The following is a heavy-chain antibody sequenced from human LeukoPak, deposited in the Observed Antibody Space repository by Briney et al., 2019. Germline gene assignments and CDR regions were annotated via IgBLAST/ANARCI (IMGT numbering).Heavy chain of an antibody. CDR1: GYTFTSYG. CDR3: ARFSSSPDY. J-gene: IGHJ4*02. V-gene: IGHV1-46*01. CDR2: INPSGGST. Sequence: ASVKVSCKASGYTFTSYGISWVRQAPGQGLEWMGIINPSGGSTSYAQKFQGRVTMTRDMSTSTVYMELSSLRSEDTAVYYCARFSSSPDYWGQGTLVTVSS. D-gene: IGHD6-6*01.